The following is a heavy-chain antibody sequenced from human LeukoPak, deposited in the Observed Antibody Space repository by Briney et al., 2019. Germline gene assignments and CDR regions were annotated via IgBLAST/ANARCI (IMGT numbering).Heavy chain of an antibody. Sequence: GSLRLSCAASGFTFSSYAMHWVRQAPGKGLEWVAVISYDGSNKYYADSVKGRFTISRYNSKNTLYLQMNSLRAEDTAVYYCAGALDKWGQGTLVTVSS. CDR1: GFTFSSYA. CDR3: AGALDK. J-gene: IGHJ4*02. CDR2: ISYDGSNK. D-gene: IGHD2-2*03. V-gene: IGHV3-30*04.